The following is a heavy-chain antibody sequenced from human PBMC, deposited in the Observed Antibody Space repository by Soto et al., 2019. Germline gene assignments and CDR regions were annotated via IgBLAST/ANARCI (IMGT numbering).Heavy chain of an antibody. Sequence: EVQLVESGGGLVQPGGSLRLSCEASGFTFRNYDMHWVRQGTGKGLEWVSGISAAGDPDYADSAEGRFTISRQNAQNSFFLQMNSLRVGDTAVYYSARTDRDFYGLDVWGQGTTVIVSS. J-gene: IGHJ6*02. CDR2: ISAAGDP. CDR1: GFTFRNYD. CDR3: ARTDRDFYGLDV. V-gene: IGHV3-13*05.